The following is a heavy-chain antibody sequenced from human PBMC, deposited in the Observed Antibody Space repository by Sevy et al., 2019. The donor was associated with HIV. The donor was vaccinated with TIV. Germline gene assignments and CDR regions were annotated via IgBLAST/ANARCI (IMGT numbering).Heavy chain of an antibody. Sequence: SETLSLTCTVSGGSISSGGYCWSWIRQHPGKGLEWIGYIYYSGSTYYNPSLKSRVTISVDTSKNQFSLKLSSVTAADTAVYYCAREGIVGAIPRVYYYYGMDVWGQWTTVTVSS. CDR1: GGSISSGGYC. D-gene: IGHD1-26*01. V-gene: IGHV4-31*03. CDR3: AREGIVGAIPRVYYYYGMDV. J-gene: IGHJ6*02. CDR2: IYYSGST.